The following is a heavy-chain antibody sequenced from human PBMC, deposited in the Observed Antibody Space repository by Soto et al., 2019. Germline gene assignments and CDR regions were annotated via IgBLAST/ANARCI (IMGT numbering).Heavy chain of an antibody. J-gene: IGHJ4*02. CDR3: ARGRLSPFDY. CDR2: TYYRSKWYN. V-gene: IGHV6-1*01. CDR1: GDSVSSNNIA. Sequence: SQTLSLPCAVSGDSVSSNNIAWNWLRQSPWRGLEWLGRTYYRSKWYNEYAVSVRSRITINLDTSKNQFSLQLNSVTPEDTAVYYCARGRLSPFDYWGQGAQVTVSS.